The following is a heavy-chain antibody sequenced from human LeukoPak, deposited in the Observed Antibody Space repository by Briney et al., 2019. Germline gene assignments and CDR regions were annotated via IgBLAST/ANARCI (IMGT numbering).Heavy chain of an antibody. CDR1: GDSISSNYW. V-gene: IGHV4-4*02. CDR3: ARGISGYFGTSGYYYDY. J-gene: IGHJ4*02. D-gene: IGHD3-22*01. Sequence: SETLSLTCAVSGDSISSNYWWTWVRQPPGKGLEWIREIYHSGSINYNPSLKNRVTLSIDKSNNQFSLRLSSLSAADTAVYYCARGISGYFGTSGYYYDYWGQGTLVTVSS. CDR2: IYHSGSI.